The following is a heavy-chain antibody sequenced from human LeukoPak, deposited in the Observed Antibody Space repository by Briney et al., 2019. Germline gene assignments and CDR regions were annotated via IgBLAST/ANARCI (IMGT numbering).Heavy chain of an antibody. V-gene: IGHV3-30*18. CDR2: TSYDGSNK. Sequence: PGGSLRLSCAASGFSFSSFGMHWVRQAPGKGLEWVAVTSYDGSNKDYADSVKGRFTISRDNSKNTLYRQMNSLRAEDTAVYYCAKDRGYDRSGFDYWGQGTLVTVSS. CDR3: AKDRGYDRSGFDY. J-gene: IGHJ4*02. CDR1: GFSFSSFG. D-gene: IGHD3-22*01.